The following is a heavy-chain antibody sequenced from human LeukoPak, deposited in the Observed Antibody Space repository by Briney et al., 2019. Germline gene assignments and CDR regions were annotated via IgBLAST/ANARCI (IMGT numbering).Heavy chain of an antibody. CDR1: GYTFTGYY. CDR2: INPNSGDT. J-gene: IGHJ4*02. Sequence: ASVKVSCMASGYTFTGYYLHWVRQAPGQGPEWMGWINPNSGDTNYAQKFQGRVTMTWDTSISTAYMGLSRLKSDDTAIYYCARGTAYTEHSFFDYWGQGTLVTVSS. CDR3: ARGTAYTEHSFFDY. V-gene: IGHV1-2*02. D-gene: IGHD3-16*01.